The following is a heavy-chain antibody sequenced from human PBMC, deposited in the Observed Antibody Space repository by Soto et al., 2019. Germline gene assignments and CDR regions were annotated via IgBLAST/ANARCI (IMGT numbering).Heavy chain of an antibody. Sequence: GGSLRLSCAASGFTFDDYAMHWVRQAPGKGLEWVSGISWNSGSIGYADSVKGRFTISRDNAKNSLYLQMNSLRAEDTALYYCAKDEGPWGQGTPVTVSS. CDR1: GFTFDDYA. CDR3: AKDEGP. CDR2: ISWNSGSI. V-gene: IGHV3-9*01. J-gene: IGHJ5*02.